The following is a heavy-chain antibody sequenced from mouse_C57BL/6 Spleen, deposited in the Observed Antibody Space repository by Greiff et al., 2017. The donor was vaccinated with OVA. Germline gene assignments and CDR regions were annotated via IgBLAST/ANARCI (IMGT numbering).Heavy chain of an antibody. D-gene: IGHD2-12*01. J-gene: IGHJ4*01. Sequence: EVQLQQSGPELVKPGASVKISCKASGYTFTDYYMNWVKQSHGKSLEWIGDINPNNGGTSYNQKFKGKATLTVDKSSSTAYMELRSLTSEDSAVYYCAGLRRTGADAMDYWGQGTSVTVSS. V-gene: IGHV1-26*01. CDR2: INPNNGGT. CDR1: GYTFTDYY. CDR3: AGLRRTGADAMDY.